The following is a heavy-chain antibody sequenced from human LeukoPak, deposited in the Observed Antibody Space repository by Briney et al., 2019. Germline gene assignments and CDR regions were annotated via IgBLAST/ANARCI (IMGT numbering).Heavy chain of an antibody. D-gene: IGHD2-2*01. CDR2: ISSNGGST. CDR3: ARASYAMDY. CDR1: GFTFSSYA. Sequence: GGSLRLSCAASGFTFSSYAMHWVRQAPGKGLEYVSAISSNGGSTYYANSVKGRFTISRDNSKNTLYLQMGSLRAEDTAVYYCARASYAMDYWGQGTLVTVSS. V-gene: IGHV3-64*01. J-gene: IGHJ4*02.